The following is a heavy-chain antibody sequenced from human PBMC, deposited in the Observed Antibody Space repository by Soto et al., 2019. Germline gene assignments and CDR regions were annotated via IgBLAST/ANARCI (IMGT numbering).Heavy chain of an antibody. CDR2: MNPNSGNT. V-gene: IGHV1-8*01. CDR1: GYTFNSYD. D-gene: IGHD3-3*01. J-gene: IGHJ5*02. CDR3: ARGYGPNDFWSGPFDP. Sequence: ASVKVSCKASGYTFNSYDITWGRQATGQGLEWMGWMNPNSGNTGYAQKFQGRVTMTRNTSISTAYMELSSLRSEDTAVYYCARGYGPNDFWSGPFDPWGQGTLVTVAS.